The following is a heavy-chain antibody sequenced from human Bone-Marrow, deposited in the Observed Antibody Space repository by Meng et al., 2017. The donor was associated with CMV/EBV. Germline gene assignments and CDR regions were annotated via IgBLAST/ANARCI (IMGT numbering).Heavy chain of an antibody. J-gene: IGHJ6*02. Sequence: ASVKVSCKASGYTFTSYYMHWVRQAPGQGLEWMGIINPSGGGTNYAQKFQGRVTMTRDTSISTAYMELSRLRSDDTAVYYCARTCSGGSCYSGYGMDVWGQGTTVTVSS. CDR1: GYTFTSYY. D-gene: IGHD2-15*01. V-gene: IGHV1-2*02. CDR2: INPSGGGT. CDR3: ARTCSGGSCYSGYGMDV.